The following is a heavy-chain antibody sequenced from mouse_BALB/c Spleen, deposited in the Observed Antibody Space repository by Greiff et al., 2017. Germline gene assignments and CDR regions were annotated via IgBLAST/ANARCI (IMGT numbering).Heavy chain of an antibody. CDR2: ILPGSGST. CDR3: ARFDYDVNYAMDY. Sequence: VKLQESGAELMKPGASVKISCKATGYTFSSYWIEWVKQRPGHGLEWIGEILPGSGSTNYNEKFKGKATFTADTSSNTAYMQLSSLTSEDSAVYYCARFDYDVNYAMDYWGQGTSVTVSS. CDR1: GYTFSSYW. J-gene: IGHJ4*01. D-gene: IGHD2-4*01. V-gene: IGHV1-9*01.